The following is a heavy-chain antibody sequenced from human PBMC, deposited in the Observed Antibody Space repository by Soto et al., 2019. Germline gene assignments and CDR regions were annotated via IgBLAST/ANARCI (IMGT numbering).Heavy chain of an antibody. D-gene: IGHD3-10*01. CDR1: GFTFCTFD. CDR2: IGTLSDT. Sequence: GGSLRLSCAGSGFTFCTFDIHWVRQAPGKGLEWVSGIGTLSDTFYAASVQGRFTISRQNAKNSVYLQRNSLRAGDTAFYYCARGRSFSYDSTPPPMFDPWGQGTLVTGSS. J-gene: IGHJ5*02. CDR3: ARGRSFSYDSTPPPMFDP. V-gene: IGHV3-13*01.